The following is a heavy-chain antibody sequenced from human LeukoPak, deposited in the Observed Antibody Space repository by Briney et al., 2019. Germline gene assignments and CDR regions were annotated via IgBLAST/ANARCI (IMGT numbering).Heavy chain of an antibody. D-gene: IGHD2/OR15-2a*01. Sequence: GGSLRLSCAASGFTFSSYAMSWVRQAPGKGLEWVSAISGSGGSTYYADSVKGRFTMSRDNAKNSLYLQMNSLRAEDTAVYYCARGNINSVAMFDYWGQGTLVTVSS. V-gene: IGHV3-23*01. J-gene: IGHJ4*02. CDR3: ARGNINSVAMFDY. CDR2: ISGSGGST. CDR1: GFTFSSYA.